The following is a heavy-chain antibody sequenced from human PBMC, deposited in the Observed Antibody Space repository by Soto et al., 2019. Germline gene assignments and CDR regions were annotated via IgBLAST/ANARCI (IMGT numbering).Heavy chain of an antibody. CDR1: GYTFTNND. Sequence: QVQLVQSGAEVKRPGASVKVSCKASGYTFTNNDINWVRQATGQRTEGMGWMNPKSGNTGYAQRFQGRVSMTRDNSITTAYMELRVLRSDDTAVYYCARAPVDRYSADYFDNWGQVTLVTVAS. CDR2: MNPKSGNT. V-gene: IGHV1-8*01. CDR3: ARAPVDRYSADYFDN. D-gene: IGHD5-12*01. J-gene: IGHJ4*02.